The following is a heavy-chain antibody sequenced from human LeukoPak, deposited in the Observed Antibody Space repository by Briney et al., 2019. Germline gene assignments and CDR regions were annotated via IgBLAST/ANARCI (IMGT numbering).Heavy chain of an antibody. J-gene: IGHJ4*02. CDR2: IYYSGST. Sequence: SETLSLTCTVSGGSISSGGYYWSWIRQHPGKGLEWIGYIYYSGSTYYNPSLKSRVTISVDTSKNQFSLKLTSVTAGDTAVYYGARDGGGAYYYGSGSYYPLYDYWGQGTLVTVSS. CDR1: GGSISSGGYY. V-gene: IGHV4-31*03. CDR3: ARDGGGAYYYGSGSYYPLYDY. D-gene: IGHD3-10*01.